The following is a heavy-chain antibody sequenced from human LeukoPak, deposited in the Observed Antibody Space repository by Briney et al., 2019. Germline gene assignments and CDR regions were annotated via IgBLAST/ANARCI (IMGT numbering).Heavy chain of an antibody. J-gene: IGHJ4*02. CDR1: GYTFTSYG. Sequence: GASVKVSCKASGYTFTSYGISWVRQAPGQGLEWMGWINGYNGNTNYAQKLQGRVTMTTDRSTSTAYMELRSLRSDDTAVYYCARPLGPYYYDSSGYYYYWGQGTLVTVSS. CDR3: ARPLGPYYYDSSGYYYY. V-gene: IGHV1-18*01. CDR2: INGYNGNT. D-gene: IGHD3-22*01.